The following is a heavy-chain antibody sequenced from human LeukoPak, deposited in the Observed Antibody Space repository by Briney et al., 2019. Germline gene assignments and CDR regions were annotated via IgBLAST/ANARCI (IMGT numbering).Heavy chain of an antibody. Sequence: PGGSLRLSRAVSEFPFSDSWMYWVRQAPGKGLEGVANIKKDGSGISHVDSVQGRFIISRDNAKNSLYLQMNSLRVEDTAVYFCAGGNSMNVWGKGTAVTVSS. CDR3: AGGNSMNV. CDR1: EFPFSDSW. J-gene: IGHJ6*04. CDR2: IKKDGSGI. V-gene: IGHV3-7*03. D-gene: IGHD1/OR15-1a*01.